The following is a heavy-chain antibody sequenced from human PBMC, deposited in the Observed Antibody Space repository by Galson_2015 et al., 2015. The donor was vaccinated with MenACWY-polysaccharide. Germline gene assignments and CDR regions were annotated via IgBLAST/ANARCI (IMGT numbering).Heavy chain of an antibody. CDR2: ISASGSNT. CDR3: AGGDLSFYKYSYYGMDV. J-gene: IGHJ4*02. CDR1: GFTFGSYA. V-gene: IGHV3-23*01. Sequence: SLRLSCAASGFTFGSYALNWVRQAPGGGLEWLSGISASGSNTYNADSVKGRFTISRDNSKNILYLEMKSLRAEDTAVYFCAGGDLSFYKYSYYGMDVWGQGALVTVSS. D-gene: IGHD3-10*01.